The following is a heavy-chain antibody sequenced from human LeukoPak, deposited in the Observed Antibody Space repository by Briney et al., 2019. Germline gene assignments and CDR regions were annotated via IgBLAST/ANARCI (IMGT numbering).Heavy chain of an antibody. Sequence: PGGSLRLSCAASGFTFDDYAMHWVRQAPGKGLEWVSGISWNSGSIGYADSVKGRFTISRDNAKNSLYLQMNSLRAEDTALYYCAKAPAATAEGYFQHWGQGTLVTVSS. D-gene: IGHD2-2*01. J-gene: IGHJ1*01. CDR3: AKAPAATAEGYFQH. CDR1: GFTFDDYA. CDR2: ISWNSGSI. V-gene: IGHV3-9*01.